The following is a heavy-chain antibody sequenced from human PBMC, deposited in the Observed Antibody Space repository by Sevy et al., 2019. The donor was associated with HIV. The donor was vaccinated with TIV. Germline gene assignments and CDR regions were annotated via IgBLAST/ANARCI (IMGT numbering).Heavy chain of an antibody. CDR2: ISYDGCNK. CDR1: GFTFSSYA. CDR3: ASDHHSHYYGSSSYYYFDY. Sequence: GGSLRLSCAASGFTFSSYAMHWVRQAPGKGLEWVSVISYDGCNKYYADSVKVCFTISRDNYENTLYLQMNVLRAVDTAVYYCASDHHSHYYGSSSYYYFDYSGRETLVTVSS. J-gene: IGHJ4*02. V-gene: IGHV3-30*04. D-gene: IGHD3-22*01.